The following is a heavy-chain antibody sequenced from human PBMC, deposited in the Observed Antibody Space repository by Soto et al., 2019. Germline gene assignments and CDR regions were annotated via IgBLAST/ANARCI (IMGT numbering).Heavy chain of an antibody. CDR2: IYYSGST. V-gene: IGHV4-59*01. J-gene: IGHJ4*02. CDR1: GGSISSYY. CDR3: ARESRTDGGNSVYFDY. D-gene: IGHD2-21*02. Sequence: QVQLQESGPGLVKPSETLSLTCTVSGGSISSYYWSWIRQPPGKGLEWIGYIYYSGSTNYNPSLKSRVTISVDTSKNQFSLKLSSVTAADTAVYYCARESRTDGGNSVYFDYWGQGTLVTVSS.